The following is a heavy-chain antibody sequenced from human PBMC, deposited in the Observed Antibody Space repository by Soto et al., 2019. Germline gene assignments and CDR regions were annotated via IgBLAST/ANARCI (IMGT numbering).Heavy chain of an antibody. J-gene: IGHJ3*02. Sequence: PGGSLRLSCEVSGFTFSAYGMHWVRQAPGKGLEWVSSISSSSSYIYYADSVKGRFTISRDNAKNSLYLQMNSLRVEDTAVYYCARGDYYDSSGPFSDAFDIWGQGTMVTVSS. CDR2: ISSSSSYI. CDR1: GFTFSAYG. CDR3: ARGDYYDSSGPFSDAFDI. D-gene: IGHD3-22*01. V-gene: IGHV3-21*06.